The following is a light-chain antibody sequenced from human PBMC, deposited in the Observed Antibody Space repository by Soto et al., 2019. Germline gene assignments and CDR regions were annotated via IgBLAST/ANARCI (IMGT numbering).Light chain of an antibody. CDR1: SSDVGGYNY. Sequence: QSVLTQPPSTSGSPGQSVTISCTGTSSDVGGYNYVSWYQQHPGKAPKLMIYEVSKRPSGVPDRLSGSKSGNTASLTVSGLQAEDEADYYCSPYAGSNTLYVFGTGTKVTVL. CDR2: EVS. J-gene: IGLJ1*01. V-gene: IGLV2-8*01. CDR3: SPYAGSNTLYV.